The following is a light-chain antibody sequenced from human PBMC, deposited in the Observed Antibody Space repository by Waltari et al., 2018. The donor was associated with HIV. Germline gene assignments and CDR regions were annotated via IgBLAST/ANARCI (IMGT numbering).Light chain of an antibody. Sequence: VLTQSPATLSLSPGERATLSCRASQSIRTELAWYQQKPGQAPRLFIYDASNRATGIPGRFSGSGSGTDFTLTISSLEPEDFAMYYCQQRNTWITFGQGTRLEI. J-gene: IGKJ5*01. V-gene: IGKV3-11*01. CDR1: QSIRTE. CDR3: QQRNTWIT. CDR2: DAS.